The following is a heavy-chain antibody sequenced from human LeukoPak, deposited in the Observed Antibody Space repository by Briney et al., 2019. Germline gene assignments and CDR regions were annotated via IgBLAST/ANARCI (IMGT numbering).Heavy chain of an antibody. Sequence: SVKVSCKASGGTFSSYAISWVRQAPGQGLEWMGGIIPIFGTANYAQKFQGRVTMTRDTSTSTVYMELSSLRSEDTAVYYCASTLGYSGYLDYWGQGTLVTVSS. CDR1: GGTFSSYA. D-gene: IGHD5-12*01. CDR2: IIPIFGTA. V-gene: IGHV1-69*05. CDR3: ASTLGYSGYLDY. J-gene: IGHJ4*02.